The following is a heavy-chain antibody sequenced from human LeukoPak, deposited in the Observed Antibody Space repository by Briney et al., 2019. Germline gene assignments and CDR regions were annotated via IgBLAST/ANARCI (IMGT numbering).Heavy chain of an antibody. V-gene: IGHV3-48*02. CDR3: AREESTLAGYNPYYFDY. CDR2: ISSSGTTI. Sequence: GGSLRLSCAVSGFTFSRYSMNWVRQAPGKGLEWVSYISSSGTTIYYADSVKGRFTISRDNAKSSLYLQMNSLRDEDTAVYYCAREESTLAGYNPYYFDYCGQGTLVTVSS. D-gene: IGHD3-9*01. J-gene: IGHJ4*02. CDR1: GFTFSRYS.